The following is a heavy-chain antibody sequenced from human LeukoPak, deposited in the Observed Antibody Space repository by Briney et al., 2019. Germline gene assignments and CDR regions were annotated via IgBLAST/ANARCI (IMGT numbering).Heavy chain of an antibody. D-gene: IGHD2-21*02. Sequence: GGSLRLSCAASGCTFSGSAMHWVLQASGKGLEWVGRIRSKANTYATAYAASVKGRFTISRDDSKNTAYLQMNSLKTEDTAVYYCARSTGDSTRNWFDPWGQGTLVTVSS. V-gene: IGHV3-73*01. CDR2: IRSKANTYAT. CDR1: GCTFSGSA. CDR3: ARSTGDSTRNWFDP. J-gene: IGHJ5*02.